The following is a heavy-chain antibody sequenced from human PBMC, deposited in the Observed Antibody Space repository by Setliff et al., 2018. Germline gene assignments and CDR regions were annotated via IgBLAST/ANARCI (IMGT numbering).Heavy chain of an antibody. D-gene: IGHD2-8*02. J-gene: IGHJ4*02. CDR2: INHSGST. Sequence: KTSETLSLTCAVYGGSFSIYYWIWIRQPPGKGLEWIGEINHSGSTNYNPSLKSRVTISVDTSKNQFSLKLSSVTAADTALYYCTVYNTGSSKDHYWGQGTPVTVSS. CDR1: GGSFSIYY. V-gene: IGHV4-34*01. CDR3: TVYNTGSSKDHY.